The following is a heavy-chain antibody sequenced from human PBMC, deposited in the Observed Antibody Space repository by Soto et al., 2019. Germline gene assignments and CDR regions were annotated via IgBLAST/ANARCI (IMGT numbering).Heavy chain of an antibody. D-gene: IGHD2-15*01. V-gene: IGHV4-38-2*01. CDR1: GYSISSGCY. CDR3: ARAAGGGYCSGGSCYSRAFDI. CDR2: IYHSGST. Sequence: PSETLSLTCAVSGYSISSGCYWGWIRQPPGKGLEWIGSIYHSGSTYYNPSLKSRVTISVDTSKNQFSLKLSAVTAADTAVYYCARAAGGGYCSGGSCYSRAFDIWGQGTMVTVSS. J-gene: IGHJ3*02.